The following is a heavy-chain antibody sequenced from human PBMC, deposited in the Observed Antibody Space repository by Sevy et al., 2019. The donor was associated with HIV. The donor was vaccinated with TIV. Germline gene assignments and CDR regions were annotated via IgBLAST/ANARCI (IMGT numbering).Heavy chain of an antibody. V-gene: IGHV4-59*01. CDR1: GGSISSYY. CDR2: IYYSGST. CDR3: ARDRIGYYGAGSSRHAFDI. J-gene: IGHJ3*02. Sequence: SETLSLTCTVSGGSISSYYWSWIRQPPGKGLEWIGYIYYSGSTNYNPSLKSRVTISVDTSKNQFSLKLSSVTAADTAVYYCARDRIGYYGAGSSRHAFDIWGQGTMVTVSS. D-gene: IGHD3-10*01.